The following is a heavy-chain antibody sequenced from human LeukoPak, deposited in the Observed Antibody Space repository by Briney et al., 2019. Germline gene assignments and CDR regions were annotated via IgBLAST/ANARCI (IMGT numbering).Heavy chain of an antibody. CDR2: MRQDGSEK. J-gene: IGHJ4*02. Sequence: GGSLRLSCAASGFTFSSYWMSWVHQVPGKGLEWVANMRQDGSEKYYVDSVKGRFTISRDNAKNSLYLQMNSLRAEDTAVYYCARGGVYSNLDYWGQGTLVTVSS. CDR3: ARGGVYSNLDY. CDR1: GFTFSSYW. D-gene: IGHD4-11*01. V-gene: IGHV3-7*05.